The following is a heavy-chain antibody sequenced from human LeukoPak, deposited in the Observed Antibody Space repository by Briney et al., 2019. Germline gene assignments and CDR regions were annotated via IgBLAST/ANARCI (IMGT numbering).Heavy chain of an antibody. CDR2: INHSGST. CDR3: ARTSLLGGDSFDY. D-gene: IGHD2-21*02. J-gene: IGHJ4*02. CDR1: GGAFSGYY. V-gene: IGHV4-34*01. Sequence: SETLSLTCAVYGGAFSGYYWSWIRQPPGKGLEWIGEINHSGSTNYNPSLKSRVTISVDTSKNQFSLKLSSVTAADTAVYYCARTSLLGGDSFDYWGQGTLVTVSS.